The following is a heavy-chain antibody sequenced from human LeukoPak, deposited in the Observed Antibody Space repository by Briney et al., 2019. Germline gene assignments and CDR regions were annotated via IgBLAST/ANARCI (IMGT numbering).Heavy chain of an antibody. D-gene: IGHD3-16*01. CDR1: GGSISSSSYS. V-gene: IGHV4-39*01. Sequence: SETLSLTCTVSGGSISSSSYSWGWLRQPPGKGLEWIGSIYYSGSTYYNPSLKSRVTISVDASKNQFSLKLSSVTAADTAVYYCARHEGDNVSRNYYYYGMDVWGQGTTVTVSS. J-gene: IGHJ6*02. CDR3: ARHEGDNVSRNYYYYGMDV. CDR2: IYYSGST.